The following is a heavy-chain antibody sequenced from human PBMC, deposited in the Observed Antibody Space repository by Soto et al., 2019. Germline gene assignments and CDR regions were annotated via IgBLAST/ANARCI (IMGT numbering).Heavy chain of an antibody. CDR2: IYSGGST. V-gene: IGHV3-53*01. CDR3: ARDRFTMVRGVTYYYYGMDV. CDR1: GFTVSSNY. J-gene: IGHJ6*02. D-gene: IGHD3-10*01. Sequence: VGSLRLSCAASGFTVSSNYMSWVRQAPVKGLEWVSVIYSGGSTYYADSVKGRFTISRDNSKNTLYLQMNSLRAEDTAVYYCARDRFTMVRGVTYYYYGMDVWGQGTTVTVSS.